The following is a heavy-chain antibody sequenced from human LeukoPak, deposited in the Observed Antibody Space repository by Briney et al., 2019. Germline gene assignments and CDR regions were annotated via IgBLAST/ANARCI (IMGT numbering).Heavy chain of an antibody. CDR1: GFTFDDYG. CDR3: ARDPWGTEENWNYGWFDP. V-gene: IGHV3-20*04. Sequence: GGSLRLSCAASGFTFDDYGMSWVRQAPGKGLEWVSGINWNGGSTGYADSVKGRFTISRDNAKNSLYLQMYSLRAEDTALYYCARDPWGTEENWNYGWFDPWGQGTLVTVSS. J-gene: IGHJ5*02. D-gene: IGHD1-7*01. CDR2: INWNGGST.